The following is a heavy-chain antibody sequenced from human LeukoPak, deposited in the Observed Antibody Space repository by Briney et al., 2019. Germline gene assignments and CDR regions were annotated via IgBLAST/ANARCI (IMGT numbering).Heavy chain of an antibody. CDR3: ASVDCGGACPMGPRHSFDYYYYYMDV. J-gene: IGHJ6*03. V-gene: IGHV4-61*01. D-gene: IGHD2-21*01. CDR2: IYYSGST. CDR1: GGSVSSGSYY. Sequence: PSETLSLTCTVSGGSVSSGSYYWSWIRQPPGKGLEWIGYIYYSGSTNYNPSLKSRVTISVDTSKNQFSLKLSSVTAADTAVYYCASVDCGGACPMGPRHSFDYYYYYMDVWGKGTTVTVSS.